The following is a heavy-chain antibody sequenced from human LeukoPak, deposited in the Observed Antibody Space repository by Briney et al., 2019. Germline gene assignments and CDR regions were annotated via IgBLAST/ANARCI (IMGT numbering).Heavy chain of an antibody. CDR3: ARGVGVYSNYPTYYYYYYMDV. CDR2: INHSGST. D-gene: IGHD4-11*01. J-gene: IGHJ6*03. CDR1: GGSFSGYY. V-gene: IGHV4-34*01. Sequence: PSETLSLTCAVYGGSFSGYYWSWIRQPPGKGLEWIGEINHSGSTNYIPSLKSRVTISVDTSKNQSSLKLSSVTAADTAVYYCARGVGVYSNYPTYYYYYYMDVWGKGTTVTVSS.